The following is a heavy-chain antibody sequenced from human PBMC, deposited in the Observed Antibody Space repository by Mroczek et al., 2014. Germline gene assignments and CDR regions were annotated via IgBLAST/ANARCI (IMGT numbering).Heavy chain of an antibody. CDR3: ARVGXTTDGAFDI. V-gene: IGHV3-30-3*01. CDR1: GFTFSSYA. J-gene: IGHJ3*02. Sequence: QVQLVQSGGGVVQPGRSLRLSCAASGFTFSSYAMHWVRQAPGKGLEWVAVISYDGSNKYYADSVKGRFTISRDNSKNTLYLQMNSLRAEDTAVYYCARVGXTTDGAFDIWGQGTMVTVSS. CDR2: ISYDGSNK. D-gene: IGHD1-26*01.